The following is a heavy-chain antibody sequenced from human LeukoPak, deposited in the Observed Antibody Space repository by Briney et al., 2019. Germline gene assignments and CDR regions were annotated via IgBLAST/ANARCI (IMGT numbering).Heavy chain of an antibody. Sequence: GRSLRLSCAASGFTFSSYAMHWVRQAPGKGLEWVAVISYDGSNKYYADSVKGRFTISRDNSKNTLYLQMNSLRAEDTAVYYCAKDLGAASSTLIAVAGTFPFGYWGQGTLVTVSS. V-gene: IGHV3-30-3*01. J-gene: IGHJ4*02. CDR1: GFTFSSYA. CDR2: ISYDGSNK. CDR3: AKDLGAASSTLIAVAGTFPFGY. D-gene: IGHD6-19*01.